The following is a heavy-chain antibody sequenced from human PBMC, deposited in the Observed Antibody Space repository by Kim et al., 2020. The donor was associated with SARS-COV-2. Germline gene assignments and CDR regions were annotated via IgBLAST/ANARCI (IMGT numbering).Heavy chain of an antibody. CDR2: INPSGGST. D-gene: IGHD2-15*01. CDR3: AKDAQLGGNSNCYRPYYFYMDV. V-gene: IGHV1-46*01. J-gene: IGHJ6*03. Sequence: ASVKVSCKASGYTFTNYHIHWVRQAPGQGREWMGIINPSGGSTTYAQKFQGRVTMTRDTSTSTVYMELSSLRSEDTALYYCAKDAQLGGNSNCYRPYYFYMDVWGKGTTVTVSS. CDR1: GYTFTNYH.